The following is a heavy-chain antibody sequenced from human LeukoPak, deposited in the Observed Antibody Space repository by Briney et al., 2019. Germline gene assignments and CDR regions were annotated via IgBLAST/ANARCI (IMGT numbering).Heavy chain of an antibody. CDR1: GLTVNNNY. Sequence: GGSLRLSCAASGLTVNNNYMNWVRQAPGKGLEWVSALYIGGNTYYVDSVRGRFTISRDNSKNTLYLQMNSLRAEDTAIYYCMTAAGYNFGQYWGQGTLVTVSS. CDR3: MTAAGYNFGQY. V-gene: IGHV3-53*01. J-gene: IGHJ4*02. D-gene: IGHD5-18*01. CDR2: LYIGGNT.